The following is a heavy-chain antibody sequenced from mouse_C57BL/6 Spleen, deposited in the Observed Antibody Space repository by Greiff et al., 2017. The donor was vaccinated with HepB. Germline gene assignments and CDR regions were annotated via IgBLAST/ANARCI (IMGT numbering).Heavy chain of an antibody. CDR3: AREGSFTTVVSHYFDY. D-gene: IGHD1-1*01. CDR2: IYPGDGDT. J-gene: IGHJ2*01. Sequence: VKLMESGAELVKPGASVKISCKASGYAFSSYWMNWVKQRPGKGLEWIGQIYPGDGDTNYNGKFKGKATLTADKSSSTAYMQLSSLTSEDSAVYFCAREGSFTTVVSHYFDYWGQGTTLTVSS. V-gene: IGHV1-80*01. CDR1: GYAFSSYW.